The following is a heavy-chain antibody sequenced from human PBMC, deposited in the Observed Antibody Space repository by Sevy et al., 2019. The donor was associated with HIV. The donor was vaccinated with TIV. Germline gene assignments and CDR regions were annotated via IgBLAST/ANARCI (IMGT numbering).Heavy chain of an antibody. CDR3: ARGDITIFGVVIDGNAFDI. Sequence: ASVKVSCKASGYTFTSYDINWVRQATGQGLEWMGWMNPNSGNTGYAQKFQGRVTMTRNTSISTAYMELSSLGSEDTAVYYCARGDITIFGVVIDGNAFDIWGQGTMVTVSS. CDR2: MNPNSGNT. D-gene: IGHD3-3*01. V-gene: IGHV1-8*01. CDR1: GYTFTSYD. J-gene: IGHJ3*02.